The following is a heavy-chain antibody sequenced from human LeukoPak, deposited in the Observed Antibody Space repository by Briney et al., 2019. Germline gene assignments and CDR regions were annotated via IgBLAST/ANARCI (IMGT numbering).Heavy chain of an antibody. Sequence: SETLSLTCTVSGGSISSYYWSWIRQPPGKGLEWIGYIYYSGSTNYNPSLKSRVTISVDTSKNQFSLKLSSVTAADTAVYYCARDPPDYGDYGGGFYNYWGQGTLVTVSS. D-gene: IGHD4-17*01. V-gene: IGHV4-59*12. CDR2: IYYSGST. J-gene: IGHJ4*02. CDR1: GGSISSYY. CDR3: ARDPPDYGDYGGGFYNY.